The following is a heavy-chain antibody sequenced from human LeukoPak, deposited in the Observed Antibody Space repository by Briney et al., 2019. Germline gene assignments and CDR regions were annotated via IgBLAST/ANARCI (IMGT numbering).Heavy chain of an antibody. J-gene: IGHJ2*01. V-gene: IGHV3-23*01. CDR1: GFTFSSYA. CDR3: AKRLTGYFDL. Sequence: PGGSLRLSCAASGFTFSSYAMSWVRQAPGKGLEWVSTITDSGGSTYHADSVKGRFTISRDNSKNTLYLQMNTVRAEDTAVYYCAKRLTGYFDLWGRGTPVTASS. D-gene: IGHD1-20*01. CDR2: ITDSGGST.